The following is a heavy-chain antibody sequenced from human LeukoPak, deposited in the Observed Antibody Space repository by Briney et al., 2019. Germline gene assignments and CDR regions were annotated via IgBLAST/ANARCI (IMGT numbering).Heavy chain of an antibody. J-gene: IGHJ3*02. D-gene: IGHD3-9*01. CDR2: IDAGGSYI. CDR1: GFIFSTDN. V-gene: IGHV3-21*06. Sequence: PGGSLRLFCVASGFIFSTDNMNWVRQAPGKGLDWVAFIDAGGSYIQYADSVKGRFIISRDNAQNSLFLEVNSLRVEDTAVYYCARDKGLAIRAYDIWGQGTMVTVSS. CDR3: ARDKGLAIRAYDI.